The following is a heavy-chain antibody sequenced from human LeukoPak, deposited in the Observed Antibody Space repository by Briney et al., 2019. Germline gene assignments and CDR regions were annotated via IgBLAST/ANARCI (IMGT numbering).Heavy chain of an antibody. J-gene: IGHJ4*02. CDR1: GFSFNESY. Sequence: SEGSLRLSCAASGFSFNESYMTWNRQAPGKGLEWVAYISGRGFSMYYADSVKGRFTISRDNARNSLYLNMSSLRADDTAVYYCARGKRRFDYWAREPWSPSPQ. V-gene: IGHV3-11*01. CDR2: ISGRGFSM. CDR3: ARGKRRFDY.